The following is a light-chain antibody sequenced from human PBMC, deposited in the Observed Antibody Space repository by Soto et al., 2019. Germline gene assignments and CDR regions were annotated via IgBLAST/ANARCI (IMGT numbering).Light chain of an antibody. CDR1: QSVLYSFNNKND. J-gene: IGKJ1*01. V-gene: IGKV4-1*01. CDR3: QQYYSTPWT. CDR2: CAS. Sequence: DIVMTQSPDSLAVSLGERATTNCKSSQSVLYSFNNKNDLAWYQQKPGQSPKLLIYCASTRESGVPDRFSGSGSGTDFTLTISSLQAEDVAVYYCQQYYSTPWTFGQGTKVEIK.